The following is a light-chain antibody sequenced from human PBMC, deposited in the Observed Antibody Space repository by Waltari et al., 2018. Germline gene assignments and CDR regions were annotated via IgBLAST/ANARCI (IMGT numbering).Light chain of an antibody. J-gene: IGKJ2*01. CDR3: QQYYIAQYT. V-gene: IGKV4-1*01. CDR1: QSVLFSPDNKNY. Sequence: DIVMTQSPDSLTVSLGERATINCKSSQSVLFSPDNKNYLAWYQQKPEQPPKLLIYWTSTRESGVPDRFSGSGSGTDFTLTISSLQAEDVAVYFCQQYYIAQYTFGQGTKLEIK. CDR2: WTS.